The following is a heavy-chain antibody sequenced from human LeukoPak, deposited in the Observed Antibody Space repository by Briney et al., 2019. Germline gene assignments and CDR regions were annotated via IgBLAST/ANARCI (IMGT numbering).Heavy chain of an antibody. CDR2: ITPIFGTA. V-gene: IGHV1-69*05. D-gene: IGHD3-3*01. CDR3: ARVPLSTNYDFWSGYYPYNWFDP. Sequence: SVKVSCKASGGTFSSYAISWVRQAPGQGLEWMGRITPIFGTANYAQKFQGRVTITTDESTSTAYMELSSLRSEDTAVYYCARVPLSTNYDFWSGYYPYNWFDPWGQGTLVTVSS. CDR1: GGTFSSYA. J-gene: IGHJ5*02.